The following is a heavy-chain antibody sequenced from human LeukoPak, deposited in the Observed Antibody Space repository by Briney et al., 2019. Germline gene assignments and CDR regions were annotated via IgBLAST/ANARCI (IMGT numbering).Heavy chain of an antibody. V-gene: IGHV3-21*04. Sequence: GGSLRLSCAASGFTFSDYSMNWLRQAPGMGLEWVSSISTSSTHILYADSVKGRFTISRGDAKNTLYLQMNSLRAEDTAVYHCANGGSMAHEKIHNWGQGTLVTVSS. D-gene: IGHD2/OR15-2a*01. J-gene: IGHJ4*02. CDR3: ANGGSMAHEKIHN. CDR1: GFTFSDYS. CDR2: ISTSSTHI.